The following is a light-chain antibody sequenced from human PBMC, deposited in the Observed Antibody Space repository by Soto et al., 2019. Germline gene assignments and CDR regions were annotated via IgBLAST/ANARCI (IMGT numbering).Light chain of an antibody. Sequence: EIVMTQSPATLSVSPGERATLACRASQSVSSNLAWYQQKPGQAPRLLIYGVSTRATGIPARFSGSGSGTEFTLTISSLQSEDFAVYYCQKYDNWPYTFGQGTKLESK. CDR3: QKYDNWPYT. V-gene: IGKV3-15*01. CDR2: GVS. CDR1: QSVSSN. J-gene: IGKJ2*01.